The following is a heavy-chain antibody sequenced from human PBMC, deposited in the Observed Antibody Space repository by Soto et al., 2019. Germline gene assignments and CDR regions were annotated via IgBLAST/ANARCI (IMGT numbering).Heavy chain of an antibody. CDR1: GFSFSSFA. J-gene: IGHJ6*04. V-gene: IGHV3-23*01. D-gene: IGHD1-26*01. Sequence: EVLLLESGGGLVQPGGSLRLSCEASGFSFSSFAMNWVRQAPGKGLEWVSAIGDSGASTYYADSVKGRFTISRDNSTNTLYLQLNSLRAEVTAVYYCAKGVELDVWGNGTTVTVSS. CDR3: AKGVELDV. CDR2: IGDSGAST.